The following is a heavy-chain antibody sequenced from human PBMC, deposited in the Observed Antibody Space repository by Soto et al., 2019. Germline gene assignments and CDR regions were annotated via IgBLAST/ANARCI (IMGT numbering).Heavy chain of an antibody. CDR2: TYYRSRWYN. V-gene: IGHV6-1*01. J-gene: IGHJ6*03. D-gene: IGHD1-7*01. Sequence: PSQTLSLTCAISGDSVSSNSAAWNWIRQSPSRGLEWLGRTYYRSRWYNDYAVSVESRITVNPDTSKNQFSLQLTSVTPEDTAVYYCAGTTSHYWYYMDVWGKGTTVTVSS. CDR3: AGTTSHYWYYMDV. CDR1: GDSVSSNSAA.